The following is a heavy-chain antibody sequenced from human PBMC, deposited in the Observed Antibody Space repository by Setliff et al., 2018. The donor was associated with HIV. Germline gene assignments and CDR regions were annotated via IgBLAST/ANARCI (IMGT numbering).Heavy chain of an antibody. Sequence: SETLSLTCAVYGGSFSGYSWGWIRQPPGKGLEWIGEISHSGSTNYNPSLKSRVTISVDTSKRQFSLNLTSVTAADTAVYYCARGPPAEDYYYYMDVWDKGTMVTVSS. V-gene: IGHV4-34*01. CDR3: ARGPPAEDYYYYMDV. J-gene: IGHJ6*03. CDR2: ISHSGST. CDR1: GGSFSGYS.